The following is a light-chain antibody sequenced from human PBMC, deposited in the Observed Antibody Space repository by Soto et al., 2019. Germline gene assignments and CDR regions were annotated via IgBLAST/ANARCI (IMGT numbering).Light chain of an antibody. CDR3: QQYNSYPWT. V-gene: IGKV1-5*03. Sequence: DIQMTQAPSTLSAAVGDRVTITCRASQSISSWLAWYQQKPWKAPKLLIYKASSLESGVPSRFSGSGPGTEFTLTSISLQPDDFSTYYCQQYNSYPWTFGQGTKVHIK. CDR1: QSISSW. J-gene: IGKJ1*01. CDR2: KAS.